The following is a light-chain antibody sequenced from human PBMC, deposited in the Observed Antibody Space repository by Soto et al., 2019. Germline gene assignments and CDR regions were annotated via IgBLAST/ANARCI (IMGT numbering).Light chain of an antibody. J-gene: IGLJ2*01. CDR2: EVT. CDR1: SSDVGANNY. Sequence: QSAPTQPPSASGSPGQSVTISCTGSSSDVGANNYVSWYQQHPGKAPKLIIYEVTKRPSGVPDRFSGSKSGNTASLTVSGLQAEHEADYYCSTFGGTKVFGGGTKLTVL. V-gene: IGLV2-8*01. CDR3: STFGGTKV.